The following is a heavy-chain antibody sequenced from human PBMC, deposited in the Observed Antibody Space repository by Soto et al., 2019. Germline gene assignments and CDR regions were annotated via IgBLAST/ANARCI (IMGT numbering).Heavy chain of an antibody. CDR1: GGTFSSYA. CDR2: IIPIFCSA. CDR3: ARVRGGYTGSDWYCDL. J-gene: IGHJ2*01. D-gene: IGHD1-26*01. V-gene: IGHV1-69*01. Sequence: QVQLVQSGAEVKKPGSSVKVSCKVSGGTFSSYAISRVRQAPGQGLEWMGGIIPIFCSANYEQKFQGRVTITADESTSTGYMDLLSLRSEDTAVYYCARVRGGYTGSDWYCDLWGRGTLVTVSS.